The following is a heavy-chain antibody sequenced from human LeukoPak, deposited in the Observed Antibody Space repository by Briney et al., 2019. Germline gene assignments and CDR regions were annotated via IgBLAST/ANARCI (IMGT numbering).Heavy chain of an antibody. J-gene: IGHJ6*03. CDR2: ISYDGSNK. D-gene: IGHD6-13*01. CDR1: GFTFSSYG. V-gene: IGHV3-30*03. Sequence: PGGSLRLSCAASGFTFSSYGMHWVRQAPGKGLEWVAVISYDGSNKYYADSVKGRFTISRDNSKNTLYLQMNSLRAEDTAVYYCARGAPSSSWYYSLSYYMDVWGKGTTVTVSS. CDR3: ARGAPSSSWYYSLSYYMDV.